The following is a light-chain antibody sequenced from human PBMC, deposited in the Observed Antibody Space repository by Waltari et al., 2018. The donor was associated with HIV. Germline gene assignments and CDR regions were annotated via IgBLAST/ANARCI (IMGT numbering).Light chain of an antibody. CDR2: EVN. Sequence: QSALIQPASVSGSPGQSITISCTGTSGDDGRYNLVSWYQQHPGKAPKLLISEVNQRPSGVSSRFSGSKSGTTASLTISGLQAEDEADYYCCSYVGRVFGGGTKLTVL. CDR1: SGDDGRYNL. J-gene: IGLJ3*02. V-gene: IGLV2-23*02. CDR3: CSYVGRV.